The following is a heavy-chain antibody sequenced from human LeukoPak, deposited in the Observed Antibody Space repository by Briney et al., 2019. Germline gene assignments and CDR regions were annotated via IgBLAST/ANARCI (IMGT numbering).Heavy chain of an antibody. Sequence: KTGGSLRLSCAASGFTFSSYSMNWVRQAPGKGLEWVSSISSSSSYMYYADSVKGRFTISRDNAKNSLYLQMNSLRAEDTAVYYCARSLSPGGHSSGWEEFDYWGQGTLVTVSS. V-gene: IGHV3-21*01. CDR2: ISSSSSYM. CDR1: GFTFSSYS. J-gene: IGHJ4*02. D-gene: IGHD6-19*01. CDR3: ARSLSPGGHSSGWEEFDY.